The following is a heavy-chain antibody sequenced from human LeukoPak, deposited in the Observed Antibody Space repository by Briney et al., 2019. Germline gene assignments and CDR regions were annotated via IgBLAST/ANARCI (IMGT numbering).Heavy chain of an antibody. CDR1: GGSISSGDYY. J-gene: IGHJ4*02. D-gene: IGHD3-9*01. CDR2: IYYSGST. V-gene: IGHV4-30-4*01. CDR3: ARDLTGESHSFDY. Sequence: SQTLSLTCTVSGGSISSGDYYWSWLRQPPGKGLEWIGYIYYSGSTYYNPSLKSRITISVDTSKNQFSLKVTSVTAADTAVYYCARDLTGESHSFDYWGQGTLVTVSS.